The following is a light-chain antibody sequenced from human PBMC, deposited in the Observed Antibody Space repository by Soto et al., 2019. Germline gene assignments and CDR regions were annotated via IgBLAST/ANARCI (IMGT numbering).Light chain of an antibody. CDR3: MQALQTPLT. CDR2: LGS. J-gene: IGKJ4*01. V-gene: IGKV2-28*01. CDR1: QSHLHSNGYNY. Sequence: DIVMTQSPLSLPVTPGEPASISCRSSQSHLHSNGYNYLDWYLQKPGQSPQLLIYLGSNRASGVADRFSGSGAGTDYTRKISRVEAEDVGVYYCMQALQTPLTFGGGTKVEIK.